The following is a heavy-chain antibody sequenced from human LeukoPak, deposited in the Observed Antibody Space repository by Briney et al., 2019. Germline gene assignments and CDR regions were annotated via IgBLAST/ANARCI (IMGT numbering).Heavy chain of an antibody. CDR1: GGSISSYC. Sequence: SETLSLTCTVSGGSISSYCWSWIRQPPGKGLEWVGDIYYSGSTNYNPSLKSRVTISVDTSKNQFSLRLSSVTAADTAVYYSARLASGSYGPLTPFDYWGQGTLVTVSS. CDR3: ARLASGSYGPLTPFDY. CDR2: IYYSGST. V-gene: IGHV4-59*08. J-gene: IGHJ4*02. D-gene: IGHD1-26*01.